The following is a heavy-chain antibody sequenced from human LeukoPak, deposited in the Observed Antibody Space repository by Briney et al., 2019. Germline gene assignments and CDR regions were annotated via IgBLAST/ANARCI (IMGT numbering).Heavy chain of an antibody. V-gene: IGHV3-20*04. CDR3: ARDTSSSYGSGSDY. J-gene: IGHJ4*02. Sequence: GGSLRLSCAASGFTLDDYGMSWVRQAPGKGLEWVSGINWNGGSTGYADSVKGRFTISRDNAKNSLYLQMNSLRAEDTALYYCARDTSSSYGSGSDYWGQGTLVTVSS. CDR1: GFTLDDYG. D-gene: IGHD3-10*01. CDR2: INWNGGST.